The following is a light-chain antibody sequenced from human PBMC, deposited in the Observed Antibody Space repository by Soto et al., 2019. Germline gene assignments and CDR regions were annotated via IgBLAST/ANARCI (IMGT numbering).Light chain of an antibody. CDR1: SSDVGGYNY. CDR3: SSYTSSSTAWV. V-gene: IGLV2-14*01. CDR2: DVS. Sequence: QSVLTQPASVSGSPGQSITISCTGTSSDVGGYNYVSWYQQHPGKAPKLMIYDVSNRPSGVSNRFSGSKSGNTASLTISGLQAEDEDDYYCSSYTSSSTAWVFGTGTKLTVL. J-gene: IGLJ1*01.